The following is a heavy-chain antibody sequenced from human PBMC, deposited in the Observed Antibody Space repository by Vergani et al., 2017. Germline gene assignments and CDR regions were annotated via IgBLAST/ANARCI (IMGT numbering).Heavy chain of an antibody. J-gene: IGHJ4*02. CDR2: IIPIFGTA. CDR1: GGTFSSYA. D-gene: IGHD2-15*01. V-gene: IGHV1-69*01. Sequence: QVQLVQSGAEVKKPGSPVKVSCKASGGTFSSYAISWVRQAPGQGLEWMGGIIPIFGTANYAQKFQGRVTIPADESTSTAYMELSSLRSEDTAVYYCARDPPKVVVADGEGYWGQGTLVTVSS. CDR3: ARDPPKVVVADGEGY.